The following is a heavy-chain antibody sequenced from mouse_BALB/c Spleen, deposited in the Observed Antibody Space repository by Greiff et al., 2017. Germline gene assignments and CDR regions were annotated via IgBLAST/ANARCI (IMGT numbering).Heavy chain of an antibody. CDR3: ARDDGYYPAWFAY. Sequence: QVHVKQSGAELVRPGSSVKISCKASGYAFSSYWMNWVKQRPGQGLEWIGQIYPGDGDTNYNGKFKGKATLTADKSSSTAYMQLSSLTSEDSAVYFCARDDGYYPAWFAYWGQGTTLTVSS. D-gene: IGHD2-3*01. V-gene: IGHV1-80*01. CDR2: IYPGDGDT. J-gene: IGHJ2*01. CDR1: GYAFSSYW.